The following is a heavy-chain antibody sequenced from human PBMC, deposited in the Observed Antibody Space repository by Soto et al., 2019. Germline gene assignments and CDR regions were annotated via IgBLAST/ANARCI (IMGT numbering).Heavy chain of an antibody. Sequence: GESLKISCKGSGYSFTSYWIGWVRQMPGKGLEWMGIIYPGDSDTRYSPSFQGQVTISADKSISTAYLQWSSLKASDTAMYYCARHVSGYSYGWYYYMDVWGKGTTVTVSS. CDR1: GYSFTSYW. CDR2: IYPGDSDT. J-gene: IGHJ6*03. CDR3: ARHVSGYSYGWYYYMDV. D-gene: IGHD5-18*01. V-gene: IGHV5-51*01.